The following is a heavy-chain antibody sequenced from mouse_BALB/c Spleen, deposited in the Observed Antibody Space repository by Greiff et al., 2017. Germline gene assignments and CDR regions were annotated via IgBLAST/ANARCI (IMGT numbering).Heavy chain of an antibody. J-gene: IGHJ4*01. D-gene: IGHD2-4*01. CDR2: IRLKSNNYAT. V-gene: IGHV6-6*02. Sequence: EVKLEESGGGLVQPGGSMKLSCVASGFTFSNYWMNWVRQSPEKGLEWVAEIRLKSNNYATHYAESVKGRFTISRDDSKSSVYLQMNNLRAEDTGIYYCTRYDYDGAMDYWGQGTSVTVSS. CDR1: GFTFSNYW. CDR3: TRYDYDGAMDY.